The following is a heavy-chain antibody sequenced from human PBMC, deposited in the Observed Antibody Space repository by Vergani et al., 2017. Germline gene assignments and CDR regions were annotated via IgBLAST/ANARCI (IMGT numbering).Heavy chain of an antibody. Sequence: QVQLQQWGAGLLKPSETLSLTCAVYGGSFSGYYWSWIRQPPGKGLEWIGEINHSGSTNYNPSLKSRVTISVDMSKNQFSLKLSSVTAADTAVYYCARLIAARSYYYYYGMDVWGQGTTVTVSS. CDR3: ARLIAARSYYYYYGMDV. CDR2: INHSGST. D-gene: IGHD6-13*01. CDR1: GGSFSGYY. V-gene: IGHV4-34*01. J-gene: IGHJ6*02.